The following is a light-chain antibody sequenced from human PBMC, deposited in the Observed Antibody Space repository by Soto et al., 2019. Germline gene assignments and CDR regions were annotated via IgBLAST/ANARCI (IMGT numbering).Light chain of an antibody. Sequence: QSVLTQPPSVSAAPGQKVTISCSGSSANIGSNYVSWYQHLPGSAPKLLIYDSDKRPSEIPDRFSGSKSGTSATLDITGLPTGDEADYYCGAWYGSLSVVLFGGGTKLTVL. CDR3: GAWYGSLSVVL. CDR1: SANIGSNY. J-gene: IGLJ2*01. V-gene: IGLV1-51*01. CDR2: DSD.